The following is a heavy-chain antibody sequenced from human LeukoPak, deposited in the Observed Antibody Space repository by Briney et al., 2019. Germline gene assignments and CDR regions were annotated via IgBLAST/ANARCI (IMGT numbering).Heavy chain of an antibody. CDR3: ARISYYDFWSGSNIDY. D-gene: IGHD3-3*01. J-gene: IGHJ4*02. V-gene: IGHV4-38-2*02. CDR1: GYSISRGYY. Sequence: SETLSLTCTVSGYSISRGYYWGWIRQPPGKGLEWVGSIYHSGSTYYNPSLKSRVTISVDTSKNQFSLKLSSVTAADTAVYYCARISYYDFWSGSNIDYWGQGTLVTVSS. CDR2: IYHSGST.